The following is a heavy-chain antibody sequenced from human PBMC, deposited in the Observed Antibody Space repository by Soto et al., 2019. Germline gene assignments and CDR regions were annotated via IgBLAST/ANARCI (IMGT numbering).Heavy chain of an antibody. CDR1: GFTFSGSS. V-gene: IGHV3-73*01. CDR2: IRSRVNNYAT. J-gene: IGHJ6*02. CDR3: ARQGYSDDYYFYGMDV. Sequence: GGSLRLSCAASGFTFSGSSMHWVRQASGKGLEWVGRIRSRVNNYATGYAASVKGRFTISRDDSKNTAYLQMDSLKTEDTAIYYCARQGYSDDYYFYGMDVWGQGTTGTVSS. D-gene: IGHD4-4*01.